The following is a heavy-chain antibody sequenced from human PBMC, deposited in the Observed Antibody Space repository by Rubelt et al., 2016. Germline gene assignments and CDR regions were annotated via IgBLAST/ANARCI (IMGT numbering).Heavy chain of an antibody. CDR2: FYSGST. Sequence: QVQLRESGPGLVKPSETLSLTCSVSGGSVSTGSYFWNWIRQPPGKGLEWIGYFYSGSTNYKPSLKSRVTISVDKSKNLFSLNLRSVTAADTAVYYCARDRGRTPFDYWGQGILVTVSS. CDR1: GGSVSTGSYF. J-gene: IGHJ4*02. D-gene: IGHD1-14*01. V-gene: IGHV4-61*01. CDR3: ARDRGRTPFDY.